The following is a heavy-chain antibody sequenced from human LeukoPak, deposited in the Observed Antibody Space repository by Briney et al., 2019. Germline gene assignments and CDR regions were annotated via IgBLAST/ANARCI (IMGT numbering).Heavy chain of an antibody. J-gene: IGHJ4*02. D-gene: IGHD6-19*01. CDR3: ARSGYSSGFHFDY. V-gene: IGHV1-2*02. CDR2: INPNSGGT. CDR1: GYTFTGYY. Sequence: GASVKVSCKASGYTFTGYYMHWVRQAPGQGLEWMGWINPNSGGTNYAQKFQGRVTMTRDTSISTACMELSRLRSDDTAVYYCARSGYSSGFHFDYWGQGTLVTVSS.